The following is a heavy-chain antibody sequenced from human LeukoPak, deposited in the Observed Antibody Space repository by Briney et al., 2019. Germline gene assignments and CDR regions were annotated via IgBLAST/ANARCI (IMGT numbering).Heavy chain of an antibody. J-gene: IGHJ4*02. CDR3: TTVTYYYGSGSYYFDY. D-gene: IGHD3-10*01. CDR1: GFTFSNAW. Sequence: GGSLRLSCAASGFTFSNAWMSWVRQAPGKGLEWVGRIKSKTDGGTTDYAAPVKGRFTISRDDSKNTLYLQMNSLKTGDTAVYYCTTVTYYYGSGSYYFDYWGQGTLVTVSS. CDR2: IKSKTDGGTT. V-gene: IGHV3-15*01.